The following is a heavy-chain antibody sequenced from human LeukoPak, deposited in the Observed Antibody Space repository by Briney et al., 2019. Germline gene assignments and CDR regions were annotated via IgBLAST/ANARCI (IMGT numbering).Heavy chain of an antibody. CDR2: INHSGST. CDR3: ASPPKGGSSWSQ. J-gene: IGHJ4*02. V-gene: IGHV4-34*01. Sequence: KSSETLSLTCAVYGGSFSGYYWSWIRQPPGKGLEWIGEINHSGSTNYNPSLKSRVTISVDMSKNQFSLKLSSVTAADTAVYYCASPPKGGSSWSQWGQGTLVTVSS. D-gene: IGHD3-10*01. CDR1: GGSFSGYY.